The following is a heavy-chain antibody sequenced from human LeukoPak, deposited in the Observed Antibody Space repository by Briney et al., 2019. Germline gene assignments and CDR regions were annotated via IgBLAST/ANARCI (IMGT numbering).Heavy chain of an antibody. V-gene: IGHV1-46*01. D-gene: IGHD3/OR15-3a*01. CDR2: INPSGGST. Sequence: ASVKVSCKASGYILTDYYMHWVRQAPGQGLEWMGIINPSGGSTSYAQKFQGRVTMTRDMSTSTVYMELSSLRSEDTAVYYCARQTGSGLFILPGGQGTLVTVSS. CDR1: GYILTDYY. J-gene: IGHJ4*02. CDR3: ARQTGSGLFILP.